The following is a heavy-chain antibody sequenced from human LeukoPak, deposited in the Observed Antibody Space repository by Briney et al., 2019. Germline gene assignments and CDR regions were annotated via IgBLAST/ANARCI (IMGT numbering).Heavy chain of an antibody. V-gene: IGHV3-21*04. CDR2: ISSSSRYM. CDR3: ARRGTTYCTVDSCHPNWFDP. Sequence: GGSLRLSCAASGFTFSSYSMNWVRLAPGKGLEWVSSISSSSRYMYYADSVKGRFTISRDNAKNSLYLLMNSLRAEDTAVYYCARRGTTYCTVDSCHPNWFDPWGQGTLVTVSS. D-gene: IGHD2-15*01. CDR1: GFTFSSYS. J-gene: IGHJ5*02.